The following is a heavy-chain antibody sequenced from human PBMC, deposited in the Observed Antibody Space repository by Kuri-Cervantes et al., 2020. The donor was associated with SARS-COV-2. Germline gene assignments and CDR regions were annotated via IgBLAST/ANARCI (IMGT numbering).Heavy chain of an antibody. D-gene: IGHD7-27*01. CDR1: GGSISSSSYY. V-gene: IGHV4-39*01. Sequence: SETLSLTCTVSGGSISSSSYYRGWIRQLPDKGLEWIGTIYFTGSTYYNPSLRSRVTISIDTSKDRFSLKLNSVTATDAAVYYCARRSWAYYFDFWGQGSLVTVSS. CDR3: ARRSWAYYFDF. J-gene: IGHJ4*01. CDR2: IYFTGST.